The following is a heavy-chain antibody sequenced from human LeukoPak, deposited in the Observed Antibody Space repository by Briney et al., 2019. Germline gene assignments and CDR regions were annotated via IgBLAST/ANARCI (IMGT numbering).Heavy chain of an antibody. CDR1: GGSISSTNW. J-gene: IGHJ4*02. Sequence: SGTLSLTCGVSGGSISSTNWWSWVRQPPGQGLEWIGEISLSGVTNYNPSLKSRVTISVDTSKNQFSLKLSSVTAADTAVYYCAREWGDSSDWGQGTLVTVSS. D-gene: IGHD3-22*01. V-gene: IGHV4-4*02. CDR3: AREWGDSSD. CDR2: ISLSGVT.